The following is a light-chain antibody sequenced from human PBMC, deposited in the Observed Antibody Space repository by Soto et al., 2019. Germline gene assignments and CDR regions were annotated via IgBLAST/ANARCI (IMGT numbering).Light chain of an antibody. CDR3: NSYGGTNNYVV. CDR1: SSDVGGYNY. J-gene: IGLJ2*01. V-gene: IGLV2-8*01. CDR2: DVY. Sequence: QSVLTQPPSASGSPGQSVTISCTGTSSDVGGYNYVSWYRQHPGKAPQLIIYDVYKRPSGVPDRFSGSKSGNTASLTVSGLQAEDEADYFCNSYGGTNNYVVFGGGTKVTVL.